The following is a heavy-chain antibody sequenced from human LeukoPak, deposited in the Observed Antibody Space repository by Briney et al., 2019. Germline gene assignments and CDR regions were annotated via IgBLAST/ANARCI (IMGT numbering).Heavy chain of an antibody. CDR2: ISGSSSTI. D-gene: IGHD3-22*01. CDR1: GFTFSSYG. J-gene: IGHJ4*02. CDR3: ARDASDTSGYYYFDY. V-gene: IGHV3-48*02. Sequence: GRSLRLSCAASGFTFSSYGMHWVPQAPGKGLEWGSYISGSSSTIYYADSVKGRFTISRDNAKNSLYLQMNSLRDEDTAVYYCARDASDTSGYYYFDYWGRGILVTVSS.